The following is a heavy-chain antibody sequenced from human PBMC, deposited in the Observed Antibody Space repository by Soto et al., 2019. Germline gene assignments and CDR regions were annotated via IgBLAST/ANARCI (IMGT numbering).Heavy chain of an antibody. D-gene: IGHD3-3*01. Sequence: QVQLVESGGGLVKPGGSLRLSCAASRFTFSDYYMSWIRQAPGKGLEWVSYISSSADIIYYADSVKGRFTISRDNAKSSLYLQMNSLRAEDTAVYYCARASRAYYDFWSGNPCDYWGQGTLVTVSS. CDR3: ARASRAYYDFWSGNPCDY. J-gene: IGHJ4*02. V-gene: IGHV3-11*01. CDR2: ISSSADII. CDR1: RFTFSDYY.